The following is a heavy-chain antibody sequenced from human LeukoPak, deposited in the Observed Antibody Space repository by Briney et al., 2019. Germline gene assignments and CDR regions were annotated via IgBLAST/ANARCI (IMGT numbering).Heavy chain of an antibody. D-gene: IGHD3-10*01. CDR3: ARAKPKNMVRGLIMRRESRYYFDY. J-gene: IGHJ4*02. V-gene: IGHV3-49*03. Sequence: GGSLRLSCTASGFTFGDYTMTWIRQAPGKGLECVGPIRSKTFGETTQYAASVKGRFSILRDDSKSIAYLQMNRLKTEDTAVYYCARAKPKNMVRGLIMRRESRYYFDYWGQGTLVTVSS. CDR2: IRSKTFGETT. CDR1: GFTFGDYT.